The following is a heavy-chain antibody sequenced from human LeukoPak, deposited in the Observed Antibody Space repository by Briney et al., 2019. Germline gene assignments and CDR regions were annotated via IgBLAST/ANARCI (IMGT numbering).Heavy chain of an antibody. CDR2: IYYSGST. CDR1: GGSISSSSYY. J-gene: IGHJ6*02. Sequence: SETLSLTCTVSGGSISSSSYYWGWIRQPPGKGPELIGSIYYSGSTYYNPSLKSRVTISVDTSKNQFSLKLSSVTAADTAVYYCARLHYYYGMDVWGQGTTVTVSS. V-gene: IGHV4-39*01. CDR3: ARLHYYYGMDV.